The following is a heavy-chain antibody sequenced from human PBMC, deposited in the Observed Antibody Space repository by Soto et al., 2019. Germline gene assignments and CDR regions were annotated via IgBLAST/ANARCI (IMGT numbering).Heavy chain of an antibody. CDR3: ARFDFHSSGPTPYGMDV. J-gene: IGHJ6*02. CDR2: ISSSSSYI. V-gene: IGHV3-21*01. Sequence: GGSLRLSCAVSGFTFSSYSMNWVRQAPGKGLEWVSSISSSSSYIYYADSVKGRFTISRDNAKNSLYLQRNSLRAEDTAVYYCARFDFHSSGPTPYGMDVWGQGTTVTVSS. CDR1: GFTFSSYS. D-gene: IGHD6-19*01.